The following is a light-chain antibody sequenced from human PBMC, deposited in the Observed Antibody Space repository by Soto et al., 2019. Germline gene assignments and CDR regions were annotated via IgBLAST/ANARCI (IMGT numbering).Light chain of an antibody. CDR1: SSDVGGYNS. CDR3: SSYADSNNLV. CDR2: DVS. Sequence: QSALTQPPSASGSPGQSVTISCTGTSSDVGGYNSVSWYQQHPGKAPKLMIYDVSKRPSGVPDRFSGSKSGNTASLTVSGLQAEDEADYFCSSYADSNNLVFGGGTKLNVL. J-gene: IGLJ2*01. V-gene: IGLV2-8*01.